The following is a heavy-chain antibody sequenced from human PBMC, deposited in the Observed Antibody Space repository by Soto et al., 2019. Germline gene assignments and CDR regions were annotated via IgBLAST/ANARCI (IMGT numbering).Heavy chain of an antibody. CDR3: AKDHLDIVLVPAAKAGYYYYYGMDV. CDR2: ISYDGSNK. V-gene: IGHV3-30*18. Sequence: SLRLSCAASGFTFSSYGMHWVRQAPGKGLEWVAVISYDGSNKYYADSVKGRFTISRDNSKNTLYLQMNSLRAEDTAVYYCAKDHLDIVLVPAAKAGYYYYYGMDVWGQGTTVTSP. J-gene: IGHJ6*02. D-gene: IGHD2-2*03. CDR1: GFTFSSYG.